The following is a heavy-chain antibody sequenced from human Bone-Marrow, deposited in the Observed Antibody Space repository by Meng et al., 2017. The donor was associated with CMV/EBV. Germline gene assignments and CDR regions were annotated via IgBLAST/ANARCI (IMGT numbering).Heavy chain of an antibody. Sequence: ETLSLTCAASGFTVSSNYMSWVRQAPGKGLEWVSIIYSGGSTYYADSVKGRFTISRDNSKNTLYLQMNSLRAEDTAVYYCARDGSGDFWSGYYGNAFDIWGQGTMVTVSS. CDR2: IYSGGST. D-gene: IGHD3-3*01. J-gene: IGHJ3*02. CDR1: GFTVSSNY. CDR3: ARDGSGDFWSGYYGNAFDI. V-gene: IGHV3-53*01.